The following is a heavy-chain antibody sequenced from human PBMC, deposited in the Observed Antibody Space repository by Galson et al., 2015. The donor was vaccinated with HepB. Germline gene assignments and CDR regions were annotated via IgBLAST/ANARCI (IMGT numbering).Heavy chain of an antibody. V-gene: IGHV1-69*13. Sequence: SVKVSCKASGGTFSSYAISWVRQAPGQGLEWMGGIIPIFGTANYAQKFQGRVTITADESTSTAYMELSSLRSEDTAVYYCATSPYSSGYYRPQVFWGQGTLVTVSS. J-gene: IGHJ4*02. D-gene: IGHD3-22*01. CDR2: IIPIFGTA. CDR3: ATSPYSSGYYRPQVF. CDR1: GGTFSSYA.